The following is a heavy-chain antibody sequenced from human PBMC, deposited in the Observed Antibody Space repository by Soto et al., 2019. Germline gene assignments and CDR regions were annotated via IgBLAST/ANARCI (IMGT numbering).Heavy chain of an antibody. V-gene: IGHV4-34*01. CDR1: GGSFSGYY. CDR3: ARTAMIVVVIDAFDI. J-gene: IGHJ3*02. CDR2: INHGGST. D-gene: IGHD3-22*01. Sequence: SETLSLTCAVYGGSFSGYYWSWIRQPPGKGLEWIGEINHGGSTNYNPSLKSRVTISVDTSKNQFSLKLSSVTAADTAVYYCARTAMIVVVIDAFDIWGQGTMVTVSS.